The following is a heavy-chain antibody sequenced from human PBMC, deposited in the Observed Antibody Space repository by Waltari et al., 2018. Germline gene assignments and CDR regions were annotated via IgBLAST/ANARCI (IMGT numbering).Heavy chain of an antibody. CDR1: GFTFSSYS. CDR2: ISSSSSYI. V-gene: IGHV3-21*01. Sequence: EVQLVESGGGLVKPGGSLRLSCAASGFTFSSYSMNWVRQAPGKVLELVSSISSSSSYIYYADSVKGRFTISRDNAKNSLYLQMNSLRAEDTAVYYCARDNGLLRAAFDIWGQGTMVTVSS. CDR3: ARDNGLLRAAFDI. J-gene: IGHJ3*02. D-gene: IGHD1-26*01.